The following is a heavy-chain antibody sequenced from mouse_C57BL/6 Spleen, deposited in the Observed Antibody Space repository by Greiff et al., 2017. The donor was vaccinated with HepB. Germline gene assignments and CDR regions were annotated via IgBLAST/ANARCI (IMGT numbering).Heavy chain of an antibody. CDR1: GYTFTDYY. CDR3: ASPIYGSSYGFAY. V-gene: IGHV1-26*01. J-gene: IGHJ3*01. D-gene: IGHD1-1*01. CDR2: INPNNGGT. Sequence: EVQLQQSGPELVKPGASVKISCKASGYTFTDYYMNWVKQSHGKSLEWIGDINPNNGGTSYNQKFKGKATLTVDKSSSTAYMELRSLTSEDSAVYYCASPIYGSSYGFAYWGQGTLVTVSA.